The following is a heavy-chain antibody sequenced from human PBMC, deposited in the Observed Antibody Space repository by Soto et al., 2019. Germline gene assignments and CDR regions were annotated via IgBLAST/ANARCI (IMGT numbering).Heavy chain of an antibody. CDR3: ARDLFGYSSGWSPGY. V-gene: IGHV3-33*01. Sequence: QVQLVESGGGVVQPGRSLRLSCAASGFTFSSYGMHWVRQAPGKGLEWVAVIWYDGSNKYYADSVKGRFTISRDNSKNTLYLQMNSLRAEDTAVYYCARDLFGYSSGWSPGYWGQGTLVTVSS. CDR1: GFTFSSYG. J-gene: IGHJ4*02. D-gene: IGHD6-19*01. CDR2: IWYDGSNK.